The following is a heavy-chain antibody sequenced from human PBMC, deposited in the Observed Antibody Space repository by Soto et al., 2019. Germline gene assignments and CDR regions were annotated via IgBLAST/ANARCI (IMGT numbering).Heavy chain of an antibody. V-gene: IGHV3-49*03. J-gene: IGHJ3*01. CDR2: IRSKASSGTT. CDR3: PRYMVGDRGFDG. D-gene: IGHD2-15*01. Sequence: EVQLVESGGGLVQPGRSLRLSCAASGFNFGYHAVSWLRQAPGKGLEWVGFIRSKASSGTTEYDASVQGRFTISRDDYKSIAYLQMNILKPDVPAVYYCPRYMVGDRGFDGWGQGTNVTVSS. CDR1: GFNFGYHA.